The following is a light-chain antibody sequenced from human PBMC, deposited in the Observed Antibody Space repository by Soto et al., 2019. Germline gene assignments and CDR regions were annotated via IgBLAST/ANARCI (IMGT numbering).Light chain of an antibody. CDR1: SSDVGTYNY. Sequence: QSVLTQPRSVSGSPGQSVTISCTGTSSDVGTYNYVSWYQQHPGKAPKLMIYDVSRRPSGVPDRFSGSKSGNTASLTISGLQAEDEDDYYCCSYAGSYTVVFGGGTQLTVL. J-gene: IGLJ2*01. CDR2: DVS. V-gene: IGLV2-11*01. CDR3: CSYAGSYTVV.